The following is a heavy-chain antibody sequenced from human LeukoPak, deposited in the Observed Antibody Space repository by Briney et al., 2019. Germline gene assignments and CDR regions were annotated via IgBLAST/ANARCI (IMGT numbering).Heavy chain of an antibody. D-gene: IGHD5-12*01. CDR2: ISAYNGNT. CDR3: AIRKIVATWHNWFDP. V-gene: IGHV1-18*01. J-gene: IGHJ5*02. CDR1: GYTFTSYG. Sequence: ASVKVSCKASGYTFTSYGISWVRQAPGQGLEWMGWISAYNGNTNYAQKLQGRVTMTTDTSTSTAYMELRSLRSDDTAVYYCAIRKIVATWHNWFDPWGQETLVTVSS.